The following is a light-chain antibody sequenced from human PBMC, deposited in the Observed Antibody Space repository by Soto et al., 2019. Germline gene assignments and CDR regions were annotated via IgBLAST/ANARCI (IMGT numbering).Light chain of an antibody. J-gene: IGLJ2*01. CDR1: SSDVGGYNY. CDR3: SSYTTTSTLIV. CDR2: DVT. V-gene: IGLV2-14*03. Sequence: QAVVTQPASVSGSPGQSITISCTGSSSDVGGYNYVSWYQHHPGRAPKLIIYDVTNRPSGVSLRFSGSKSGNTASLTISGLRAEDEADYYCSSYTTTSTLIVFGAGTKLTVL.